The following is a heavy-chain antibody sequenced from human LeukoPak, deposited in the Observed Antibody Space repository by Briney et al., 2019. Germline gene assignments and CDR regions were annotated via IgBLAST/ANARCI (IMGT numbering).Heavy chain of an antibody. CDR2: IIPIFGTA. D-gene: IGHD6-13*01. V-gene: IGHV1-69*01. J-gene: IGHJ6*02. CDR3: ASGKAAGTYYYYGMDV. CDR1: GGTFSSYA. Sequence: SVKVSCKASGGTFSSYAISWVRQAPGQGLGWMGGIIPIFGTANYAQKFQGRVTITADESTSTAYMELSSLRSEDTAVCYCASGKAAGTYYYYGMDVWGQGTTVTVSS.